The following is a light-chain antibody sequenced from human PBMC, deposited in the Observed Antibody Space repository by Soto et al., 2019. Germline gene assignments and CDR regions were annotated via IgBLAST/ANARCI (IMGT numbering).Light chain of an antibody. CDR3: NSFTSSTTWV. J-gene: IGLJ3*02. V-gene: IGLV2-14*01. Sequence: QSALTQPASVSGSPGQSITISCTGTSGDVGRYNYVSWYQQHPGKAPKLLIYEVSNRPSGVSDRFSGSKSGNTASLSISGLQAEDEADYYCNSFTSSTTWVFGGGTQLTVL. CDR2: EVS. CDR1: SGDVGRYNY.